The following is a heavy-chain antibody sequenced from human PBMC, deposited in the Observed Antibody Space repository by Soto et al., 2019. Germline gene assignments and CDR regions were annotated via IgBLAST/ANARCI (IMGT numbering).Heavy chain of an antibody. J-gene: IGHJ4*02. Sequence: QVQLVQSGAEVKKPGSSVKVSCKASGGTFSSYTISRVRQAPGQGLEWMGRIIPILGIANYAQKFQGRVTITADKSTSTAYMELSSLRSEDTAVYYCARGRYCSSTSCYAPFDYWGQGTLVTVSS. D-gene: IGHD2-2*01. CDR1: GGTFSSYT. CDR2: IIPILGIA. V-gene: IGHV1-69*02. CDR3: ARGRYCSSTSCYAPFDY.